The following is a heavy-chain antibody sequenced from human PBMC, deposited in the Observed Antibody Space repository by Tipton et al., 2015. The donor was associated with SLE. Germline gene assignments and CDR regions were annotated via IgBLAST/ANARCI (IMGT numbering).Heavy chain of an antibody. CDR1: GGSISDYY. D-gene: IGHD4-17*01. CDR2: VYARGTT. CDR3: ARADYGDSRWGY. V-gene: IGHV4-4*07. Sequence: TLSLTCTVSGGSISDYYWNWIRQPAGKGLEWVGRVYARGTTKYNPSLKSRVTMSVDTSKNQFSLNLSSVTAADTAVYYCARADYGDSRWGYWGQGTLVTVSS. J-gene: IGHJ4*02.